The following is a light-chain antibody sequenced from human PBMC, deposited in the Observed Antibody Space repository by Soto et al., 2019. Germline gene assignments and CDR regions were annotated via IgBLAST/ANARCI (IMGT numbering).Light chain of an antibody. CDR3: AAWDDSLNGVV. Sequence: QAVVTQPPSASGTPGQRVTISCSGSSSNIGSYTVNWYQHLPGTAPKLLIHTNNQRPSGVPDRFSGSKSGTSASLAISGLQSEDEADYYCAAWDDSLNGVVFGGGTKLTVL. V-gene: IGLV1-44*01. CDR2: TNN. CDR1: SSNIGSYT. J-gene: IGLJ2*01.